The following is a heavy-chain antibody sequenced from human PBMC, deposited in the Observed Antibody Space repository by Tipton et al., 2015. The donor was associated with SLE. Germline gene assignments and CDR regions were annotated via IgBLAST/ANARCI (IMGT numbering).Heavy chain of an antibody. CDR2: TSYDGTNK. CDR3: ARALGDYGYYYGMDV. Sequence: SLRLSCVASGFTFSVYAMHWVRQAPGKGLEWVAVTSYDGTNKYYADSVKGRFTTSRDNSKNTLYLQMNSLRAEDTAVYYCARALGDYGYYYGMDVWGQGTTVTVSS. CDR1: GFTFSVYA. D-gene: IGHD4-17*01. V-gene: IGHV3-30*04. J-gene: IGHJ6*02.